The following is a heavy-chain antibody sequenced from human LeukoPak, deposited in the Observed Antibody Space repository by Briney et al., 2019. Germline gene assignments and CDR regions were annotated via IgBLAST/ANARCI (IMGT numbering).Heavy chain of an antibody. CDR2: INPSGGST. V-gene: IGHV1-46*01. J-gene: IGHJ3*02. D-gene: IGHD4-17*01. Sequence: GASVKVSCKASGYTFTSYYMHWVRQAPGQGLEWMGIINPSGGSTSYAQKFQGRVTMTRDTSTSTVYMELSSLRSEDTAAYYCAREGDYGGASDAFDIWGQGTMVTVSS. CDR3: AREGDYGGASDAFDI. CDR1: GYTFTSYY.